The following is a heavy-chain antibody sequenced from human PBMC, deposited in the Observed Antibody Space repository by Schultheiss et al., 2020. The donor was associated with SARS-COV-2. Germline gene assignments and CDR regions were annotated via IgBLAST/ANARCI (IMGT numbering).Heavy chain of an antibody. V-gene: IGHV3-21*04. CDR3: AKRLGYSSGWCMDV. J-gene: IGHJ6*02. Sequence: GGSLRLSCAASGFTFTTYAMTWVRQAPGKGLEWVSSISSSSSYIYYADSVKGRFTLSRDNSKNSLYLQMNSLRAEDTALYYCAKRLGYSSGWCMDVWGQGTTVTVSS. D-gene: IGHD6-19*01. CDR1: GFTFTTYA. CDR2: ISSSSSYI.